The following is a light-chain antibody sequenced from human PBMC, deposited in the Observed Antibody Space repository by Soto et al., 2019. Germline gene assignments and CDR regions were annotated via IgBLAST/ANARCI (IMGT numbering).Light chain of an antibody. CDR2: GAS. V-gene: IGKV3-20*01. CDR3: QQYGSSYMYT. CDR1: QSVSSSY. Sequence: EIVLTQSPGTLSLSPGERATLSCRASQSVSSSYLAWYQQKPGQAPRLLIYGASSRATGIPDRFSGSGSGTDFTLTISRLEPEDFAVYYRQQYGSSYMYTFGQGTKLEIK. J-gene: IGKJ2*01.